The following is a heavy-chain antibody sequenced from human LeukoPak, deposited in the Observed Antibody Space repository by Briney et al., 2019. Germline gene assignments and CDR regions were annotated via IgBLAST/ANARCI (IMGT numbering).Heavy chain of an antibody. Sequence: GGSLRLSCAASGFTFSSYEMNWVRQAPGKGLEWVSYISSSGSTIYYAESVKGRFTISRDNAKNSLYLQMNSLRAEDTAFYYCARDEVSFDIWGQGTMVTVSS. CDR3: ARDEVSFDI. CDR2: ISSSGSTI. CDR1: GFTFSSYE. V-gene: IGHV3-48*03. J-gene: IGHJ3*02.